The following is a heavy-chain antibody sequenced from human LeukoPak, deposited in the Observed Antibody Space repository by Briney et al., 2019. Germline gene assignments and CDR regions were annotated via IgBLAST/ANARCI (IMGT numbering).Heavy chain of an antibody. V-gene: IGHV4-34*01. CDR1: GGSFGGYY. D-gene: IGHD5-12*01. Sequence: SETLSLTCAVYGGSFGGYYWSWIRQPPGKGLEWIGEINHSGSTNYNPSLKSRVTISVDTSKNQFSLKLSSVTAADTAVYYCARGLRKWLRLDYYYGMDVWGQGTTVTVSS. J-gene: IGHJ6*02. CDR3: ARGLRKWLRLDYYYGMDV. CDR2: INHSGST.